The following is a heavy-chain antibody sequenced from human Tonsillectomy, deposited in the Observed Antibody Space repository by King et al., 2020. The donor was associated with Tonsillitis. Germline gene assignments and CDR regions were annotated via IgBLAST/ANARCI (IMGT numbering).Heavy chain of an antibody. J-gene: IGHJ3*02. CDR1: GYSFTSNW. CDR3: ARQITGTFDAFDI. D-gene: IGHD1-20*01. CDR2: IYTGDSDT. V-gene: IGHV5-51*01. Sequence: QLVQSGAEVKKAGESLKISCKGSGYSFTSNWIAWVRQMPGKGLEWMGIIYTGDSDTRYSPSFQGQVTISVDKSISTAYLQWSSLKASDTAMYYCARQITGTFDAFDIWGQGTRVTVSS.